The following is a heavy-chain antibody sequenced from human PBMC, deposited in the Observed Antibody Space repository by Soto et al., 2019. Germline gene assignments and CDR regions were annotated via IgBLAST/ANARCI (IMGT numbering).Heavy chain of an antibody. V-gene: IGHV1-18*01. J-gene: IGHJ4*02. CDR2: ISGNNGHT. D-gene: IGHD3-3*01. CDR1: GYTFSNYG. Sequence: ASVKVSCKTSGYTFSNYGISWVRQAPGQRLEWMGWISGNNGHTNYEQKVQGRVTMTTDTSTSTAYMELRSLRSDDTAVYYCVRDKVMTIFGVVMRVFDYWGQGTLGTV. CDR3: VRDKVMTIFGVVMRVFDY.